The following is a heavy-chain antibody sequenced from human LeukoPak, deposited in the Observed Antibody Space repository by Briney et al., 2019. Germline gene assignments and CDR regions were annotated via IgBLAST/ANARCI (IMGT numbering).Heavy chain of an antibody. J-gene: IGHJ3*02. Sequence: SVKVSCKASGGTFSSYAISWVRQAPGQGLEWMGGIIPIFGTANYAQKFQGRVTITADESTSTAYMELSSLRSEDTAVYYCARSFTYYYDSSGCYLPDAFDIWGQGTMVTVSS. CDR1: GGTFSSYA. V-gene: IGHV1-69*13. CDR3: ARSFTYYYDSSGCYLPDAFDI. D-gene: IGHD3-22*01. CDR2: IIPIFGTA.